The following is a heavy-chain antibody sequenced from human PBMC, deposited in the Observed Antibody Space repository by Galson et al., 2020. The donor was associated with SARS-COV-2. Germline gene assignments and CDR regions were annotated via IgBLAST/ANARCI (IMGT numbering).Heavy chain of an antibody. CDR2: INHDGRKE. CDR1: GFTFGDYW. D-gene: IGHD5-12*01. Sequence: GESLKISCAASGFTFGDYWMTWVRQAPGKGLEWVANINHDGRKENLLGSVEGRFTISRENAKNSLLLLMNDLRVEDTAVYYCARGGHSGYAPMPISDWCQGTLVTVSS. V-gene: IGHV3-7*03. J-gene: IGHJ4*02. CDR3: ARGGHSGYAPMPISD.